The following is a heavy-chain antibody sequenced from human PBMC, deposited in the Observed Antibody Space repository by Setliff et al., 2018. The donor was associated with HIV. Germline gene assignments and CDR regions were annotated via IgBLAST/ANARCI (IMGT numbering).Heavy chain of an antibody. CDR2: IYHSGST. J-gene: IGHJ2*01. D-gene: IGHD2-15*01. CDR1: GYSISSGYY. Sequence: SETLSLTCAVSGYSISSGYYWGWIRQPPGKGLEWIGSIYHSGSTYYNPSLKSRVTISVDTSKNQFSLKLSSVTAADTAVYYCARMGIVVVVAAPNWYFDLWGRGTLVT. CDR3: ARMGIVVVVAAPNWYFDL. V-gene: IGHV4-38-2*01.